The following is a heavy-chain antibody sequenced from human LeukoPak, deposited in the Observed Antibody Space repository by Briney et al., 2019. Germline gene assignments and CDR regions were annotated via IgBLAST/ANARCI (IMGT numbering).Heavy chain of an antibody. CDR2: IHSSGSA. D-gene: IGHD1-26*01. CDR1: GASITTYY. CDR3: ARDILDVGATHYFDY. V-gene: IGHV4-59*01. Sequence: SETLSLTCTVSGASITTYYWSWIRQPPGKGLVWIGQIHSSGSANYNPSLKSRVAMSLDASENQFSLTISSVTAADTAIYYCARDILDVGATHYFDYWGQGSLLTVSS. J-gene: IGHJ4*02.